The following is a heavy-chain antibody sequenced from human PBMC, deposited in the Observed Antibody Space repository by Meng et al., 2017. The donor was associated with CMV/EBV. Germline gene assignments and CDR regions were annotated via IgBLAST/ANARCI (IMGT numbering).Heavy chain of an antibody. Sequence: GESLKISCAASGFTFSSYSMNWVRQAPGKGLEWVSSISSSGSYIYCADSVKGRFTISRDNAKNSLYLQMNSLRAEDTAVYYCARDLYDFWSGYYTYEIIYWGQGTLVTVS. CDR1: GFTFSSYS. D-gene: IGHD3-3*01. CDR2: ISSSGSYI. J-gene: IGHJ4*02. CDR3: ARDLYDFWSGYYTYEIIY. V-gene: IGHV3-21*01.